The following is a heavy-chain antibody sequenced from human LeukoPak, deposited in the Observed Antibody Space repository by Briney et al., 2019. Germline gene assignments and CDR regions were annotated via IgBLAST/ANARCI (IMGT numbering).Heavy chain of an antibody. CDR1: GFTFSSYA. V-gene: IGHV3-30*04. CDR3: ASAGIAAAGTFDY. Sequence: PGGSLRLSCAASGFTFSSYAMHWVRQAPGKGLEWVAVISYDGSNKYYADSVKGRFTISRDNSKNTLYLQMNSLRAEDTAVYYCASAGIAAAGTFDYWGQGTLVTVSS. J-gene: IGHJ4*02. D-gene: IGHD6-13*01. CDR2: ISYDGSNK.